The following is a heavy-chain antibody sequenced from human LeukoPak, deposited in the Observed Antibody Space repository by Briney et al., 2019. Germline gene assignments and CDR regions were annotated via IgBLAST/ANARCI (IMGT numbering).Heavy chain of an antibody. V-gene: IGHV4-39*07. Sequence: SETLSLTCTVSGGSISSSSYYWGWIRQPPGKGLEWIGSIYYSGSTYYNPSLKSRVTISVDTSKNQFSLKLSSVTAADTAVYYCARARYSGYDLDYFDYWGQGTLVTVSS. CDR3: ARARYSGYDLDYFDY. D-gene: IGHD5-12*01. J-gene: IGHJ4*02. CDR2: IYYSGST. CDR1: GGSISSSSYY.